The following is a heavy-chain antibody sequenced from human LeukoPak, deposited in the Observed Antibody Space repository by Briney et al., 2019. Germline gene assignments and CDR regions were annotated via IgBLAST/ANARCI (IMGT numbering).Heavy chain of an antibody. D-gene: IGHD2-15*01. J-gene: IGHJ4*02. CDR3: AREQGQVPGPLVVAGTYYFDY. V-gene: IGHV1-46*01. CDR2: INPSGRST. CDR1: GYTFTSNH. Sequence: ASVKVSCKASGYTFTSNHIHWVRQAPGQGLEWMGIINPSGRSTNYAHKFPGRVAMTSDTSTSTVYMELSSLRSEDTAVYYCAREQGQVPGPLVVAGTYYFDYWGQGTLVTVSS.